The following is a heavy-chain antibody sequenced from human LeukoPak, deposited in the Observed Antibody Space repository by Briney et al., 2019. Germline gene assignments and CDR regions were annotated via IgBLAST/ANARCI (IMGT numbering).Heavy chain of an antibody. CDR1: GYTFTNYG. CDR3: ARGPDYYDSSGYYDNWFDP. J-gene: IGHJ5*02. D-gene: IGHD3-22*01. CDR2: INPSGGST. Sequence: ASVKVSCKASGYTFTNYGISWVRQAPGQGLEWMGIINPSGGSTSYAQKFQGRVTMTRDTSTSTVYMELSSLRSEDTAVYYCARGPDYYDSSGYYDNWFDPWGQGTLVTVSS. V-gene: IGHV1-46*01.